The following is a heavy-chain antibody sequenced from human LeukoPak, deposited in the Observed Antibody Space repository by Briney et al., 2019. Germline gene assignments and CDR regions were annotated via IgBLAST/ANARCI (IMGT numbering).Heavy chain of an antibody. Sequence: PSETLSLTCSVSGDPISLHYWSWLRQPPGKGLEWIGNIYHIESTNYNPSLKSRVTMSVDMSKNQFSLKLTSVTAADTAVYYCARRNGGNSFWFDPWGQGTLVTVSS. CDR1: GDPISLHY. CDR2: IYHIEST. J-gene: IGHJ5*02. V-gene: IGHV4-59*11. D-gene: IGHD4-23*01. CDR3: ARRNGGNSFWFDP.